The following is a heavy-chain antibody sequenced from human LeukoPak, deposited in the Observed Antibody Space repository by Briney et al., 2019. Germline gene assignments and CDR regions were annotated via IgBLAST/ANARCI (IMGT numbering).Heavy chain of an antibody. V-gene: IGHV3-30*04. CDR3: ARDTASSGWISYSFDY. CDR1: GFTFSSYA. D-gene: IGHD6-19*01. Sequence: GGSLRLSCAASGFTFSSYAMHWVRQAPGKGLEWVAVISYDGSNKYYADSVKGRFTISRDNSKNTLYLQMNSLRAEDTAVYYCARDTASSGWISYSFDYWGQGTLVTVSS. CDR2: ISYDGSNK. J-gene: IGHJ4*02.